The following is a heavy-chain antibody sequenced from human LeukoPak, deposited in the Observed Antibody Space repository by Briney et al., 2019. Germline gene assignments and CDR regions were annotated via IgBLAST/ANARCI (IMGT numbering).Heavy chain of an antibody. Sequence: SETLSLTCTVSGDSVSGGSYSWAWIRQSPGKGLEWIGSVDYTGINFHTPSLKSRLTISVDTSKNQFSLKLSSVTAADTAVYYCAGRYSSGWDYYYYYGMDVWGQGTTVTVSS. D-gene: IGHD6-19*01. J-gene: IGHJ6*02. CDR1: GDSVSGGSYS. CDR2: VDYTGIN. CDR3: AGRYSSGWDYYYYYGMDV. V-gene: IGHV4-39*01.